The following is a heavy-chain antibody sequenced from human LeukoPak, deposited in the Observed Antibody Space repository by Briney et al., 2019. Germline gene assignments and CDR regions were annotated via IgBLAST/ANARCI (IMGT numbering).Heavy chain of an antibody. D-gene: IGHD4-23*01. Sequence: SQTLSLTCAVSGDSLSSGSYSWSWIRQPAGKGLEWIGRIYTSGSTNYNPSLKSRVTMSVDTSKNQFSLKLSSVTAADTAVYYCARDDYGGNGGVSHYYYYMDVWGKGTTVTVSS. CDR1: GDSLSSGSYS. CDR3: ARDDYGGNGGVSHYYYYMDV. V-gene: IGHV4-61*02. CDR2: IYTSGST. J-gene: IGHJ6*03.